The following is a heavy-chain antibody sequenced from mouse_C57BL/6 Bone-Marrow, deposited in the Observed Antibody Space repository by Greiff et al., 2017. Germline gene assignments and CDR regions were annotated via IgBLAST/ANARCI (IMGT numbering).Heavy chain of an antibody. Sequence: EVQLVESGPGLVKPSQSLSLTCSVTGYSITSGYYWNWIRQFPGNKLEWMGYISYDGSNNYNPSLKNRISITRDTSKYPFFLKLNSVTTEDTASYYYARDLGGLFDYWGQGTTLTVSS. CDR2: ISYDGSN. CDR1: GYSITSGYY. V-gene: IGHV3-6*01. D-gene: IGHD3-1*01. J-gene: IGHJ2*01. CDR3: ARDLGGLFDY.